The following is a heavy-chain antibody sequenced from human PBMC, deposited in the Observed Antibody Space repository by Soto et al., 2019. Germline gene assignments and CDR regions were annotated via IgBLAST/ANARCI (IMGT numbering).Heavy chain of an antibody. V-gene: IGHV2-5*01. CDR2: IYWNDYS. J-gene: IGHJ4*02. Sequence: QITLQESGPTLVKPTQTLTLTCIFSGFSLSTSGVAVGWIRQPPGKALEWLALIYWNDYSHYNPSLKSRLTITKDTSKNQVVLTMTNMDPVDTATYYCAHFDSGDYDRLQSFDYWGQGTLVTVSS. CDR3: AHFDSGDYDRLQSFDY. D-gene: IGHD4-17*01. CDR1: GFSLSTSGVA.